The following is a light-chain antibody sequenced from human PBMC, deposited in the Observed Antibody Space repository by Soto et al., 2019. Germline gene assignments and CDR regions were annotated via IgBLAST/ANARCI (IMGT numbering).Light chain of an antibody. J-gene: IGLJ1*01. V-gene: IGLV2-11*01. CDR2: DVS. CDR1: SSDVGLYNY. CDR3: CSYAGRYTYV. Sequence: SDLTRPRSVSGSPGQSVTISCSGTSSDVGLYNYVSWYQQHPGKAPKLMTYDVSKRPSGVPDRFSGSKSGNTASLTISGLQAEDEAEYYCCSYAGRYTYVFGSGTKVT.